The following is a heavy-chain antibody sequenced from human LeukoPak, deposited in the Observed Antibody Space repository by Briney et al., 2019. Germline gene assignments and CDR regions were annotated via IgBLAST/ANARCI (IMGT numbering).Heavy chain of an antibody. CDR1: GYTFTGYY. J-gene: IGHJ4*02. D-gene: IGHD3-9*01. Sequence: ASVKVSCKASGYTFTGYYMHWVRQAPGQGLEWMGWINPSSGGTNYAQKFQGRVTMTRDTSISTAYMELSRLRSDDTAVYYCARVLRYFDWLFPFDYWGQGTLVTVSS. CDR2: INPSSGGT. V-gene: IGHV1-2*02. CDR3: ARVLRYFDWLFPFDY.